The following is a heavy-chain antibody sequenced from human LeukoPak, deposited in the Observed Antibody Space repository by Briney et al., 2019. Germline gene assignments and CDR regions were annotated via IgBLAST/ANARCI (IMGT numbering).Heavy chain of an antibody. CDR3: ARHSSASYYHGSGSYYNVN. V-gene: IGHV4-39*01. Sequence: PSETLSLTCTVSGGSISSSNYYWGWIRQPPGKGLEWIGSVSYSGRTYYHPSLRGRVTISVDTSKHQFSLKLSSVTAADTAVYYCARHSSASYYHGSGSYYNVNWGQGTLVTVSS. CDR1: GGSISSSNYY. CDR2: VSYSGRT. D-gene: IGHD3-10*01. J-gene: IGHJ4*02.